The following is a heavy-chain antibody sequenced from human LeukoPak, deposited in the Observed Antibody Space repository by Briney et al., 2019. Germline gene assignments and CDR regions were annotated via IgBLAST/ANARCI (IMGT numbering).Heavy chain of an antibody. D-gene: IGHD1-26*01. J-gene: IGHJ5*02. CDR1: GFTFSSYS. CDR2: ISYDGSNK. CDR3: ARAGGSQGDDNWFDL. Sequence: GGSLRLSCAASGFTFSSYSMNWVRQAPGKGLEWVAVISYDGSNKYYADSVKGRFTISRDNSKNTLYLQMNSLKPEDTAVYSCARAGGSQGDDNWFDLWGQGTLVTVSS. V-gene: IGHV3-30*03.